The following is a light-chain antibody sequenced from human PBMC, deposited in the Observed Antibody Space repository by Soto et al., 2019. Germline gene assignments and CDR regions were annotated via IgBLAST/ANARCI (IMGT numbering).Light chain of an antibody. CDR2: AAS. J-gene: IGKJ1*01. Sequence: EIVMTQSPVTLSVSPGDRATLSCRAIQTVSSDLAWYQQKPGQAPRLLIYAASTRATGIPARFSGSGSGTEFTLTITSLQSEDFAVYYCQQYKNWPPAWTFGQGTKVDIK. CDR1: QTVSSD. CDR3: QQYKNWPPAWT. V-gene: IGKV3-15*01.